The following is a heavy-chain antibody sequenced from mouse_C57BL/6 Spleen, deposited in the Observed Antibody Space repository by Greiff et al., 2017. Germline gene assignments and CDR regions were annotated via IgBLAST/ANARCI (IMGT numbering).Heavy chain of an antibody. CDR2: IWGVGST. Sequence: VKLVESGPGLVAPSQSLSITCTVSGFSLTSYGVDWVRQSPGKGLEWLGVIWGVGSTNYNSALKSRLSISKDNSKSQVFLKMNSLQTDDTAMYYGASIYDGHRCAYWGQGTLVTVSA. CDR3: ASIYDGHRCAY. D-gene: IGHD2-3*01. V-gene: IGHV2-6*01. CDR1: GFSLTSYG. J-gene: IGHJ3*01.